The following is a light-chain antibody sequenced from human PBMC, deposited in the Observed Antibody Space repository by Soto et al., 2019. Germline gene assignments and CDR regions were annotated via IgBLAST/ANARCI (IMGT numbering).Light chain of an antibody. V-gene: IGKV3-11*01. CDR2: DAS. J-gene: IGKJ4*01. CDR3: QQRSDWPLT. Sequence: IVLTQSPTTLSLSPGERATLPCRASQRVSNYLAWYQQRPGQAPRLLLYDASNRATGIPARFSGSGSGTDFTLTISSLEPEDVAVYYCQQRSDWPLTFGGGTKVEIK. CDR1: QRVSNY.